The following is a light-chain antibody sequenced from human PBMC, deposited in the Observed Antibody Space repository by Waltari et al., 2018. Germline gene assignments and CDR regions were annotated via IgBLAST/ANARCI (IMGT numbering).Light chain of an antibody. CDR1: HSVSSY. V-gene: IGKV3-11*01. Sequence: EIVLTQSPATLSLSPGERATLSCRARHSVSSYLAWYQQKPGQAPRLLIYDASNRATGIPARFSGSGSGTDFTLTISSLEPEDFAVYYCQQRYNWPPLTFGGGTKVEIK. CDR3: QQRYNWPPLT. CDR2: DAS. J-gene: IGKJ4*01.